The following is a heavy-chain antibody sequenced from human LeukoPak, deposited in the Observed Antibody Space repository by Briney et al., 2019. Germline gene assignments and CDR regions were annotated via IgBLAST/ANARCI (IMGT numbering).Heavy chain of an antibody. Sequence: GGSLRLSCAASGFTFSSYGMHWVRQAPGKGLEWVAVISYDGSNKYYADSVKGRFTISRDNSKNTLYLQMNSLRAEDTAVYYCARRDPGMAIDFDYWGQGTLVTVSS. CDR1: GFTFSSYG. CDR3: ARRDPGMAIDFDY. V-gene: IGHV3-33*05. CDR2: ISYDGSNK. D-gene: IGHD5-24*01. J-gene: IGHJ4*02.